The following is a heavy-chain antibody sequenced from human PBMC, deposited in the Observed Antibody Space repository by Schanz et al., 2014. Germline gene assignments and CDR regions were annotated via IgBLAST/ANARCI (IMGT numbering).Heavy chain of an antibody. D-gene: IGHD3-22*01. CDR1: GFTLSSYW. Sequence: EVKLVESGGGAARPGGSLRLSCAASGFTLSSYWMHWVRQVPGKGLEWVSCTNGDGTNAKYADSVKGRFTISRDNAKKTLSLQMISLRAEDTAVYYCAKDPSHGDYDYYFDYWGQGTLVTVSS. CDR2: TNGDGTNA. CDR3: AKDPSHGDYDYYFDY. J-gene: IGHJ4*02. V-gene: IGHV3-74*01.